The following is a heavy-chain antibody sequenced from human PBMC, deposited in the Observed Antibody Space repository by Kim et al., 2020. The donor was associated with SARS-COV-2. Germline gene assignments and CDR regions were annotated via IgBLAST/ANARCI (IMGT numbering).Heavy chain of an antibody. D-gene: IGHD3-16*01. CDR2: ISFDGSDE. V-gene: IGHV3-30-3*01. Sequence: GGSLRLSCAASRFTFSDYSMHFVRQAPGKGLEWVAVISFDGSDEYYADSVKGRFTISRDNSKNTLFLQMNSLRREDTAVYYCVRDYAGGRYTSTWFDYWGQGALVTVSS. CDR3: VRDYAGGRYTSTWFDY. J-gene: IGHJ5*01. CDR1: RFTFSDYS.